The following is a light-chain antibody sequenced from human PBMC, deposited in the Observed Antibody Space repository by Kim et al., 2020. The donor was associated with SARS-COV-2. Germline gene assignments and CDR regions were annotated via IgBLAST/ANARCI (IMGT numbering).Light chain of an antibody. CDR2: SVN. Sequence: QSALTQPASVSGSPGQSVTIYCTGSSSDIGAYNYVSWCQQHPGKAPKLMIFSVNRRPSGVSSRFSGSKSANTASLTISGLQPEDEADYYCSSYTSSDAWVFGGGTKLTVL. CDR3: SSYTSSDAWV. J-gene: IGLJ3*02. CDR1: SSDIGAYNY. V-gene: IGLV2-14*01.